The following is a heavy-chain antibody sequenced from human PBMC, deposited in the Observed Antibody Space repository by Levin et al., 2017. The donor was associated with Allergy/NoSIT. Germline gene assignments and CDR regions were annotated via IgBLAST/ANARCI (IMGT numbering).Heavy chain of an antibody. J-gene: IGHJ6*02. D-gene: IGHD2-21*02. CDR3: AKSVVVTAHALEPYYYYGMDV. Sequence: GGSLRLSCAASGFTFSSYAMSWVRQAPGKGLEWVSAISGSGGSTYYADSVKGRFTISRDNSKNTLYLQMNSLRAEDTAVYYCAKSVVVTAHALEPYYYYGMDVWGQGTTVTVSS. V-gene: IGHV3-23*01. CDR1: GFTFSSYA. CDR2: ISGSGGST.